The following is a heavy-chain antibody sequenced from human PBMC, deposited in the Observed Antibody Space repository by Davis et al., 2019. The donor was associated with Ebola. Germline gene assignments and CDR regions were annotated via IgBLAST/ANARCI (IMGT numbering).Heavy chain of an antibody. Sequence: SETLSLTCTVSGGSVSSGSYYWSCIRQPPGKGLAWIGYIYYSGSTNYNPSLKSRVTISVDTSKNQFSLKLSSVTAADTAVYYCARAQTTVTTGWFDPWGQGTLVTVSS. J-gene: IGHJ5*02. CDR3: ARAQTTVTTGWFDP. V-gene: IGHV4-61*01. D-gene: IGHD4-11*01. CDR1: GGSVSSGSYY. CDR2: IYYSGST.